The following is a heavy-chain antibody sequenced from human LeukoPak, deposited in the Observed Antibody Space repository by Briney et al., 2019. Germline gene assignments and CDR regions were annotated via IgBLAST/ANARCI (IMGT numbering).Heavy chain of an antibody. Sequence: GGSLRLSCAASGFTVSSNYMSWVRQAPGKGLEWVANIQREGRRQNYVASAKGRFTISRDNGKNSLFLQMNDLRAEDTAVYYCARDMDAWGQGTTVTVS. CDR3: ARDMDA. CDR1: GFTVSSNY. V-gene: IGHV3-7*03. J-gene: IGHJ6*02. CDR2: IQREGRRQ.